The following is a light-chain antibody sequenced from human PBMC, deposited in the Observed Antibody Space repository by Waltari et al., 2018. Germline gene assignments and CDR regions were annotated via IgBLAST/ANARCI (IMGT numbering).Light chain of an antibody. CDR1: RSNIGSNY. V-gene: IGLV1-47*01. CDR3: AAWDDSLSGPV. CDR2: RNN. Sequence: QSVLTQSPSASGTPGQRVTISCSGSRSNIGSNYVYWYQQLPGTAPKLLIYRNNQRPAGVPDRFSGSKSGTSASLAICGLRSEDDADYFCAAWDDSLSGPVFGGGTKLTVL. J-gene: IGLJ3*02.